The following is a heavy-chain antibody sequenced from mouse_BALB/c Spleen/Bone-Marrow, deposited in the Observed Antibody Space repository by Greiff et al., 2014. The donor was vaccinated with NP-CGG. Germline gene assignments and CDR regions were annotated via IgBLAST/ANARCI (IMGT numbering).Heavy chain of an antibody. V-gene: IGHV1S127*01. CDR3: TRMWAY. J-gene: IGHJ3*01. CDR2: IDPSDSYT. CDR1: GYTFTSYW. Sequence: VKLQESGAELVKPGASVKMSCKASGYTFTSYWMHWVKQRPGQGLEWIGTIDPSDSYTSYNQKFKGKATLTVDTSSCTAYMQLSSLTSEDSAVYYCTRMWAYWGQGTLVTVSA.